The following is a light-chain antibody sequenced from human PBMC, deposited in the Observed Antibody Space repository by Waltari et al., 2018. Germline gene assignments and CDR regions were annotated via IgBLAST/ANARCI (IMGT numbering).Light chain of an antibody. V-gene: IGKV1-9*01. CDR1: QDISSY. CDR2: ARS. CDR3: QQVNSYPFT. Sequence: IQLTQSPSSLSASVGDRVTITCRASQDISSYLAWYQQKPGKAPKLLTYARSTLRNGVPSRFSGSGFGTDFTLTISSLQPEDFATYYCQQVNSYPFTFGPGTTVDFK. J-gene: IGKJ3*01.